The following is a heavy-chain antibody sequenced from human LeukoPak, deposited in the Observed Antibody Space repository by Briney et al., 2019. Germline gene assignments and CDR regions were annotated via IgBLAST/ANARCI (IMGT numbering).Heavy chain of an antibody. V-gene: IGHV3-20*04. CDR1: GFTFDDYG. Sequence: PGGSLRLSCAASGFTFDDYGMSWVRQAPGKGLEWVSGINWNGGSTGYADSVKGRFTISRDNAKNSLYLQMNSLRADDTAVYYCVGDSPEWHQPLDYWGQGTLVTVSS. D-gene: IGHD3-3*01. CDR3: VGDSPEWHQPLDY. J-gene: IGHJ4*02. CDR2: INWNGGST.